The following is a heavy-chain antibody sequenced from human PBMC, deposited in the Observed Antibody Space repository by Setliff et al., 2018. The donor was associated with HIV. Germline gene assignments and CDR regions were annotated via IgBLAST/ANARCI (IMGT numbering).Heavy chain of an antibody. D-gene: IGHD3-10*01. Sequence: GGSLRLSCTASGFTFSIYSMNWVRQAPGKGLEWVSSISSSGKYIYYADSVKGRFTISRGNAKNSLYLQMNSLGPEDTAVYYCARARTGVTMVRGAMSFWGQGTPVTVSS. J-gene: IGHJ4*02. CDR2: ISSSGKYI. CDR1: GFTFSIYS. V-gene: IGHV3-21*01. CDR3: ARARTGVTMVRGAMSF.